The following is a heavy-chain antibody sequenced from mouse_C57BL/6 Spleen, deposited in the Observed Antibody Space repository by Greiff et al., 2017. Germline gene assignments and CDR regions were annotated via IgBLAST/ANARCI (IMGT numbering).Heavy chain of an antibody. J-gene: IGHJ4*01. CDR2: IYPRSGNT. Sequence: VQLQQSGAELARPGASVKLSCKASGYTFTSYGISWVKQRTGQGLEWIGEIYPRSGNTYYNEKFKGKATLTADKSSSTAYMELRSLTSEDSAVYFCARRGDWDYYYAMDYWGQGTSVTVSS. V-gene: IGHV1-81*01. CDR1: GYTFTSYG. D-gene: IGHD4-1*01. CDR3: ARRGDWDYYYAMDY.